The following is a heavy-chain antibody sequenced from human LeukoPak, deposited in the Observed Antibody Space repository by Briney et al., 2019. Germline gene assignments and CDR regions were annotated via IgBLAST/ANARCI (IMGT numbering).Heavy chain of an antibody. CDR3: AREYYGSGSYYNVGY. V-gene: IGHV3-20*04. D-gene: IGHD3-10*01. CDR1: GFTFDDYG. CDR2: INWNGGRT. J-gene: IGHJ4*02. Sequence: GGSLTLSCAASGFTFDDYGMSWVRQAPGKGLELVSGINWNGGRTGYADSVKGRFTISRDNAKKSLYVQMNSLRAEDTALYYCAREYYGSGSYYNVGYWGQGTLVTVSS.